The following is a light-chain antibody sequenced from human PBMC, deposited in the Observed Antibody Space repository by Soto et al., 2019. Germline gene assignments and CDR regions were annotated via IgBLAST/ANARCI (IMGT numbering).Light chain of an antibody. CDR3: QQYGRLHPIT. Sequence: EIVLTQSPGTLSLSPGDTATLSCRASQRLSSNHLGWYLAWYQQNPGQTPRLLIYGTSSRATGIPDRFSGSGSGTDFTLTISRLEPEDFAVYYCQQYGRLHPITFGQGTRLEIK. J-gene: IGKJ5*01. V-gene: IGKV3-20*01. CDR2: GTS. CDR1: QRLSSNHLGWY.